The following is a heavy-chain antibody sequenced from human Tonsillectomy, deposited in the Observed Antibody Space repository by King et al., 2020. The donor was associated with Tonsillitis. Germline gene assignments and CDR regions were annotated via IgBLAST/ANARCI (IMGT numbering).Heavy chain of an antibody. CDR3: ARNHYYGSGSSAAFDY. V-gene: IGHV4-39*01. Sequence: QVRLQESGPGLVKPSETLSLTCTVSGGSISSSSYYWGWIRQPPGKGLEWIGSMYYSGSTYNNPSLKSRVTISVDTSKNQFSLKLSSVTAADTAVYYCARNHYYGSGSSAAFDYWGQGTLVTVSS. CDR2: MYYSGST. J-gene: IGHJ4*02. D-gene: IGHD3-10*01. CDR1: GGSISSSSYY.